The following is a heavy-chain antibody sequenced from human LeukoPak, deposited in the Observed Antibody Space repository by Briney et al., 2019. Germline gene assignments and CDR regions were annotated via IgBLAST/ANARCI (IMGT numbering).Heavy chain of an antibody. J-gene: IGHJ5*02. D-gene: IGHD3-3*01. CDR3: ARVRGGLRFLRSSNWFDP. Sequence: PSETLSLTCTVSGDSITRGNFYWAWIRQPPGKGLEWIASIYYSGSTYYNPSLKSRVTISVDTSKNQFSLKLSSVTAADTAVYYCARVRGGLRFLRSSNWFDPWGQGTLVTVSS. CDR2: IYYSGST. V-gene: IGHV4-39*07. CDR1: GDSITRGNFY.